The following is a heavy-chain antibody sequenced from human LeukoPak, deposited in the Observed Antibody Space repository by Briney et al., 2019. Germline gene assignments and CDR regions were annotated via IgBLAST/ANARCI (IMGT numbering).Heavy chain of an antibody. Sequence: PGGSLRLSCAASGFTFSNAWMSWVRQAPGKGLEWVGRIKSKTDGGTTDYAAPVKGRFTISRDDSKNTLYLQMNSLKTEDTAVYYFTTRKGLRGIVGATVNDYWGQRNLVTVSS. CDR2: IKSKTDGGTT. J-gene: IGHJ4*02. D-gene: IGHD1-26*01. CDR1: GFTFSNAW. V-gene: IGHV3-15*01. CDR3: TTRKGLRGIVGATVNDY.